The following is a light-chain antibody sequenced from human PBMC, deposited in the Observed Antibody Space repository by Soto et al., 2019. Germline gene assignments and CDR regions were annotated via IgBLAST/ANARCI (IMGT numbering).Light chain of an antibody. V-gene: IGKV1-39*01. Sequence: DIQMTQSPSSLPASVGDRISITCRASQSIGTYLSWYQQKPGKAPKLLIYGASNLQSGVPSRFSGSGSETGFTLTLSSLQPEDFATYYCQQSYSAPRTFGQGTKVEIK. CDR2: GAS. CDR3: QQSYSAPRT. J-gene: IGKJ2*01. CDR1: QSIGTY.